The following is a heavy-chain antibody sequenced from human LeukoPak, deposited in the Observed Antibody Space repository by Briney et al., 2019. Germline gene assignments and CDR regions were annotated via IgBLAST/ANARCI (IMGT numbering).Heavy chain of an antibody. CDR3: AKTYSGYSHFDY. D-gene: IGHD5-12*01. CDR2: ISGSGGST. J-gene: IGHJ4*02. V-gene: IGHV3-23*01. CDR1: GFTFSSYG. Sequence: PGGSLRLSCAASGFTFSSYGMSWVRQAPGKGLEWVSVISGSGGSTYYADSVKGRFTISRDNSKNTLFLQMNSLRAEDTAVYYCAKTYSGYSHFDYWGQGTLVTVSS.